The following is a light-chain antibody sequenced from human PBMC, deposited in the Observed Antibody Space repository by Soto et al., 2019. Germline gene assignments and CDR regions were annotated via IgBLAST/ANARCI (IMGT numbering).Light chain of an antibody. J-gene: IGLJ2*01. CDR1: SSDVGSYNL. V-gene: IGLV2-23*01. Sequence: QSVLTQPASVCGSPGQSITISCTGTSSDVGSYNLVSWYQQHPGKAPKLMIYEGSKRPSGVSNRFSGSKSGNTASLTISGLQAEDEADYYCCSYAGSSTDVVFGGGTKLTVL. CDR3: CSYAGSSTDVV. CDR2: EGS.